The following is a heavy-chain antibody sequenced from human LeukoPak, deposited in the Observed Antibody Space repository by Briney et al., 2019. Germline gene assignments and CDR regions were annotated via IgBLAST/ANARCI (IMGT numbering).Heavy chain of an antibody. J-gene: IGHJ4*02. D-gene: IGHD4-17*01. Sequence: PGGSLRLSCAASGIIISSNYMQWGRQAPGKGLVWVSRINPEGTSTTYADSVKGRFTISRDNAKNTVYLQMNSLRAEDTAVYYCATVTSGHWGQGILVTVSS. CDR2: INPEGTST. CDR3: ATVTSGH. CDR1: GIIISSNY. V-gene: IGHV3-74*01.